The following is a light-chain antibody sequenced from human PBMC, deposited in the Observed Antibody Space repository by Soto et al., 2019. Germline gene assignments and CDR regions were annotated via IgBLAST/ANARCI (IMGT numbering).Light chain of an antibody. CDR2: GNS. CDR1: SSNIGAGYD. CDR3: QSYDSSLSGDYV. V-gene: IGLV1-40*01. J-gene: IGLJ1*01. Sequence: QSVLTQPPSVSGAPGQRVTISCTGSSSNIGAGYDVHWYQQLPGTAPKLLIYGNSNRPSGVPDRFSGSKSGTSASLAITGLQAEDEADYYCQSYDSSLSGDYVFGPGIKVTVL.